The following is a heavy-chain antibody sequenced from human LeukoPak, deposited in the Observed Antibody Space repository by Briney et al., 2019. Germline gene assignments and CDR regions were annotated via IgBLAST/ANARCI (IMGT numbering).Heavy chain of an antibody. CDR1: GFTFSSYS. D-gene: IGHD3-10*01. CDR3: ARDNMFRGVIDY. CDR2: ISSSSSYI. V-gene: IGHV3-21*01. J-gene: IGHJ4*02. Sequence: TGGSLRLSCAASGFTFSSYSMNWVRQAPGKGLEWVSSISSSSSYIYYADSVKGRFTISRDDAKNSLYLQMNSLRAEDTAVYYCARDNMFRGVIDYWGQGTLVTVSS.